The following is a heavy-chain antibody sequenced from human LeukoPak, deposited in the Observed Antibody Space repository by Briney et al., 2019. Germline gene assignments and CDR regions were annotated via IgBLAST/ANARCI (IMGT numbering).Heavy chain of an antibody. J-gene: IGHJ6*02. CDR1: GGSFSGYY. D-gene: IGHD4-17*01. CDR3: ARVGNMTTVTTTTYGMDV. V-gene: IGHV4-34*01. Sequence: PSETLSLTCAVYGGSFSGYYWSWIRQPPGKGLEWIGEINHSGSTNYNPSLKSRVTISVDTSKNQFSLKLSPVTAADTAVYYCARVGNMTTVTTTTYGMDVWGQGTTVTVSS. CDR2: INHSGST.